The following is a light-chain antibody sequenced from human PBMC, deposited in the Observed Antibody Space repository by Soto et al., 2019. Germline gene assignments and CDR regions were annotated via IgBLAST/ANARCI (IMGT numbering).Light chain of an antibody. Sequence: EIVLTQSPATLSLSPGERATLSCRASQSVSSIYLAWYQQKPGQAPRFLTYGASTRATGIPARFSGSGSGTEFTLTISSLQSEDFAVYYCQQYNNWPRTLGQGTKVDIK. CDR3: QQYNNWPRT. CDR2: GAS. CDR1: QSVSSIY. V-gene: IGKV3D-15*01. J-gene: IGKJ1*01.